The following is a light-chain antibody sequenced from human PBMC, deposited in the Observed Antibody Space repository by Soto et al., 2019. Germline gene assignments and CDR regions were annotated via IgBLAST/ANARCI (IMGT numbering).Light chain of an antibody. Sequence: QSALTQPRSVSGYPGQSVTISCTGTSRDVGGYNFVSWYQQHPGKAPKFMIYDGTKRPSVVPDRFSGSKSGNTASLTISGLQAEDEADYYCCSYVGSYTSYVFGTGTKLTVL. J-gene: IGLJ1*01. CDR1: SRDVGGYNF. CDR3: CSYVGSYTSYV. CDR2: DGT. V-gene: IGLV2-11*01.